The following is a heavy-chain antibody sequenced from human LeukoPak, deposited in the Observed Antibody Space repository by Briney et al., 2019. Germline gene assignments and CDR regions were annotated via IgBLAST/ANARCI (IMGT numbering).Heavy chain of an antibody. CDR3: ARGTTDAFDI. CDR1: GYTFTSYY. CDR2: INPSGGST. J-gene: IGHJ3*02. Sequence: GASVKVSCKASGYTFTSYYMHWVRQAPGQGLEWMGIINPSGGSTNYAQKLQGRVTMTTDTSTSTAYMELRSLRSDDTAVYYCARGTTDAFDIWGQGTMVTVSS. V-gene: IGHV1-46*01. D-gene: IGHD1-1*01.